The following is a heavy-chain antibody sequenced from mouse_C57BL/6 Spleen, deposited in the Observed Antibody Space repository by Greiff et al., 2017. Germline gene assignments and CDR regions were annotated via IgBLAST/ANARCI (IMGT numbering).Heavy chain of an antibody. CDR3: ARGIYYDYDGEWYFDV. D-gene: IGHD2-4*01. V-gene: IGHV1-55*01. Sequence: QVQLQQSGAELVKPGASVKMSCKASGYTFTSYWLTWVKQRPGQGLEWIGDIYPGSGSTYYNEKFKSKATLTVDTSSGTAYMQLSILTSEASADYSCARGIYYDYDGEWYFDVWGTGTTVTVSS. J-gene: IGHJ1*03. CDR2: IYPGSGST. CDR1: GYTFTSYW.